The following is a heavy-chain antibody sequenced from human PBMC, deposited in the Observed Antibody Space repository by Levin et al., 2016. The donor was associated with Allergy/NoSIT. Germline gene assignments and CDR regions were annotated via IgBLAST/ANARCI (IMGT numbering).Heavy chain of an antibody. CDR3: ASRRLRDYGLDV. D-gene: IGHD2-15*01. J-gene: IGHJ6*02. CDR2: IYHSGTS. Sequence: WIRQPPGKGLEWIGEIYHSGTSNCNPSLKSRVTISVDMSKNHFSLRLKSVTAADTAMYYCASRRLRDYGLDVWGQGTTVTVSS. V-gene: IGHV4-4*02.